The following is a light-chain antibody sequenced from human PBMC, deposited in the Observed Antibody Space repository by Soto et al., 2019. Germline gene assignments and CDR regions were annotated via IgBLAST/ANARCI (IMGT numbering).Light chain of an antibody. J-gene: IGKJ2*01. CDR2: LGS. CDR3: MQALQTAYT. CDR1: QSLLHSNGYNY. V-gene: IGKV2-28*01. Sequence: DIVMTQSPLSLPVTPGEPASISCRSSQSLLHSNGYNYLDWYLQKPGQSPQLLIYLGSNRASGVPARFSGSGSGTDFTLKISRVEAEDVGVYYCMQALQTAYTFGQGTKREIK.